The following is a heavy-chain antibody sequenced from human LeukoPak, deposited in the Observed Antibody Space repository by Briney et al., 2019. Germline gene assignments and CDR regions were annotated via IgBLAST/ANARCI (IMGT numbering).Heavy chain of an antibody. D-gene: IGHD2-2*01. CDR1: GFSFRSYA. CDR3: AKDLRYCSSTSCYWG. J-gene: IGHJ4*02. CDR2: LNGGSGGST. Sequence: PGGSLRLSCAASGFSFRSYAMTWVRQAPGKGLEYVSALNGGSGGSTYYADSVKGRFTISRDNSKNTLYLQMNSLRAEDTAVYYCAKDLRYCSSTSCYWGWGQGTLVTVSS. V-gene: IGHV3-23*01.